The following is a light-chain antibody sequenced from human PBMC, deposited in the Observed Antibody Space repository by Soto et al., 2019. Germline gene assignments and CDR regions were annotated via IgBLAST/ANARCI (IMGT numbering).Light chain of an antibody. J-gene: IGKJ1*01. Sequence: DIQMTQSPSSLSASVGDRVTIACQASQGISNYLNWYQQKPGKAPNLLIYDASNLQTGVPSRFSGSGSGTDFTFTISSLQPDDFATYYCQQYKSYSRTFGQGTKVEIK. V-gene: IGKV1-33*01. CDR1: QGISNY. CDR3: QQYKSYSRT. CDR2: DAS.